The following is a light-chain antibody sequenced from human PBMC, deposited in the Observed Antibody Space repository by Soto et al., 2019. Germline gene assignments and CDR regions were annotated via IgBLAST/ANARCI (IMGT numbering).Light chain of an antibody. V-gene: IGKV3-20*01. CDR2: GAS. CDR1: QSASSSY. J-gene: IGKJ1*01. Sequence: EIVLTQSPGTLSLSPGERATLSCRASQSASSSYLAWYQHKPGQAPRLLIYGASNRATGIPDRFSGSGSGTDFTLTISRLEPEDFAVYYCQHYGASSWTFGQGTKVE. CDR3: QHYGASSWT.